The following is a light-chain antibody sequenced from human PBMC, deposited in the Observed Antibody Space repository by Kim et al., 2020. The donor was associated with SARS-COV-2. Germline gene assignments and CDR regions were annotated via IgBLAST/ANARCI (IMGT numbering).Light chain of an antibody. V-gene: IGKV3-20*01. CDR2: GAS. Sequence: TPEEGDTLSRRAGQSVPSNYLAWYQQRPDPAPRLLISGASSRATDIPNRFSGSGSGTDFTLTISRLEPEDFAVYFCQQYGSAPLTFGRGTRLEIK. J-gene: IGKJ5*01. CDR3: QQYGSAPLT. CDR1: QSVPSNY.